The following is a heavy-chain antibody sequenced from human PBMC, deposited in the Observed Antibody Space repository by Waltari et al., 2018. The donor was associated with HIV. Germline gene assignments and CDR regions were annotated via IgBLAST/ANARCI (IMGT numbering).Heavy chain of an antibody. J-gene: IGHJ6*02. CDR3: ARLTHYYDTSGPDYYYYGMDV. V-gene: IGHV1-18*01. CDR1: GNTFTRSG. Sequence: QVQLVQSGAEGKKPGASVKVSCKASGNTFTRSGIRWVRKALGQGLEWMGWISAYNGNTNYAQKLQGRVSMTTETSTSTAYMELRSLRSDDTAVYYCARLTHYYDTSGPDYYYYGMDVWGQGTTVTVSS. CDR2: ISAYNGNT. D-gene: IGHD3-22*01.